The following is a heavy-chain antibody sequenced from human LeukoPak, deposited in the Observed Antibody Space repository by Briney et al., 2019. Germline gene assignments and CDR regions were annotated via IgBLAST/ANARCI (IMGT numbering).Heavy chain of an antibody. CDR1: GFTVSNNY. CDR3: VRGRLFRGGFDS. CDR2: ILDNGDT. V-gene: IGHV3-53*01. J-gene: IGHJ4*02. D-gene: IGHD2-15*01. Sequence: GGSLRLSCAASGFTVSNNYMSWVRQVPGKGPEWVSGILDNGDTNYADSVKGRFTISRDNSKNTLYLQMSSLRADDTAVYYCVRGRLFRGGFDSWGQGTLVSVS.